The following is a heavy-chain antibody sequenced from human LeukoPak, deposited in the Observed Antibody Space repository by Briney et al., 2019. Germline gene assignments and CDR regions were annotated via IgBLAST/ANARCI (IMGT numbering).Heavy chain of an antibody. Sequence: GSLRLSCAASGFTFSSYSMNWVRQAPGKGLEWVANIKQDGSEIYYVDSVKGRFTISRDNTKNSVYLQMHSLRAEDTAVYYCARQLGGSGSYWGQGTLVTVSS. J-gene: IGHJ4*02. CDR1: GFTFSSYS. V-gene: IGHV3-7*01. CDR3: ARQLGGSGSY. D-gene: IGHD3-10*01. CDR2: IKQDGSEI.